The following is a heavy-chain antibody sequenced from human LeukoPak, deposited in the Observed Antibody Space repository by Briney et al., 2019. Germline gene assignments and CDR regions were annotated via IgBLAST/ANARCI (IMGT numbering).Heavy chain of an antibody. J-gene: IGHJ4*02. CDR1: GFTFSSYS. CDR3: ARDLLEIAADSYFDY. Sequence: PGGSLRLSCAASGFTFSSYSMSWVRQAPGKGLEWVSSISTGSSYIYYADSVKGRFTISRDNAKNSLYLQMNSLRAEDTAVYYCARDLLEIAADSYFDYWGQGTLVTVSS. V-gene: IGHV3-21*01. CDR2: ISTGSSYI. D-gene: IGHD6-13*01.